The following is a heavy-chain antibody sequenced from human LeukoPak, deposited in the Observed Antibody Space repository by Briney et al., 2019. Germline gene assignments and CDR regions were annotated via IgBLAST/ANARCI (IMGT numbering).Heavy chain of an antibody. CDR2: IYTSGST. CDR1: GGSISSYY. Sequence: SETLSLTCTVSGGSISSYYWSWIRQPPGKGLEWIGYIYTSGSTNYNPSLKSRVTISVDTSKNQFSLKLSSVTAADTAVYYCARHYSSSHGYNWFDPWGQGTLVTVSS. CDR3: ARHYSSSHGYNWFDP. D-gene: IGHD6-6*01. V-gene: IGHV4-4*09. J-gene: IGHJ5*02.